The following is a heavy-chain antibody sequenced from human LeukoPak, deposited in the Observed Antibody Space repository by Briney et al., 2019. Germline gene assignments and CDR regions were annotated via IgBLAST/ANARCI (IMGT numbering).Heavy chain of an antibody. CDR2: IIPIFCTA. J-gene: IGHJ4*02. Sequence: GSSVNVSCMASGGTFSRYAISGVRPAPGQGLEWMGRIIPIFCTANYAQKFQGRVTNTTDESTNTAYMELSSLRSEDTAVYYWAREWELHLFDYWGQGTLVTVSS. V-gene: IGHV1-69*05. CDR1: GGTFSRYA. CDR3: AREWELHLFDY. D-gene: IGHD1-26*01.